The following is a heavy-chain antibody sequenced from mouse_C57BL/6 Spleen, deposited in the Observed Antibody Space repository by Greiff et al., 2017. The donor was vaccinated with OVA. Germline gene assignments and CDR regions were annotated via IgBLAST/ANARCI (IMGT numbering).Heavy chain of an antibody. CDR1: GFTFSSYA. V-gene: IGHV5-4*01. Sequence: EVQRVESGGGLVKPGGSLKLSCAASGFTFSSYAMSWVRQTPEKRLEWVATISDGGSYTYYPDNVKGRFTISRDNAKNNLYLQMSHLKSEDTAMYYCARVYYYGSRYFDVWGTGTTVTVSS. CDR2: ISDGGSYT. CDR3: ARVYYYGSRYFDV. D-gene: IGHD1-1*01. J-gene: IGHJ1*03.